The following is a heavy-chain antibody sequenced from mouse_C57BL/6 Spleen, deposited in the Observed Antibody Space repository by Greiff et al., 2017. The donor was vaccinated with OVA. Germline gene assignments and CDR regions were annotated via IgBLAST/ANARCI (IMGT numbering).Heavy chain of an antibody. CDR1: GFTFSDYG. CDR3: ARRDGSSPHAMDY. Sequence: EVKVVESGGGLVKPGGSLKLSCAASGFTFSDYGMHWVRQAPEKGLEWVAYISSGSSTIYYADTVKGRFTISRDNAKNTLFLQMTSLRSEDTAMYYCARRDGSSPHAMDYWGQGTSVTVSS. J-gene: IGHJ4*01. D-gene: IGHD1-1*01. V-gene: IGHV5-17*01. CDR2: ISSGSSTI.